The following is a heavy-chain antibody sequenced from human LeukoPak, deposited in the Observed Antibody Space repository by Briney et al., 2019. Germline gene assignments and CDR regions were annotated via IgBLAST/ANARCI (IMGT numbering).Heavy chain of an antibody. D-gene: IGHD1-26*01. CDR2: ISSSSTYI. CDR3: ARGDSGSYYFDY. J-gene: IGHJ4*02. Sequence: GGSLRLSCAASGFTFSSYSMNWVRQAPGKGLEWVSSISSSSTYIYYADSVKGRFTISRDNAKNSLHLQMNSLRAEDTAVYYCARGDSGSYYFDYWGQGTLVTVSS. CDR1: GFTFSSYS. V-gene: IGHV3-21*01.